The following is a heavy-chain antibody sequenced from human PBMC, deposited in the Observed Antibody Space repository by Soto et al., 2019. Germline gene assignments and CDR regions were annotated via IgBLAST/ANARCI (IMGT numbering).Heavy chain of an antibody. D-gene: IGHD3-16*01. CDR3: ARDLIRRPGNWFDP. J-gene: IGHJ5*02. CDR2: IYYSGST. Sequence: ASETLSLTCTVSVGSISSGGYYWSWIRQHPGKGLEWIGYIYYSGSTYYNPSLKSRVTISVDTSKNQFSLKLSSVTAADTAVYYCARDLIRRPGNWFDPWGQGTLVTVSS. V-gene: IGHV4-31*03. CDR1: VGSISSGGYY.